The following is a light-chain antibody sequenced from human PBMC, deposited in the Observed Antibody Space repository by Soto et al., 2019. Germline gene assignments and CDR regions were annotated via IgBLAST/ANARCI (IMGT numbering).Light chain of an antibody. Sequence: DIQMTQSPSSLSASVGDRVTITCQASQDISNYLNWYQQKPGKAPKLLIYKASRLESGVPSRFSGSGSETEFTLTISSLQPEDFATYYCQQSYSTPWTFGQGTKVDIK. CDR2: KAS. V-gene: IGKV1-39*01. CDR1: QDISNY. J-gene: IGKJ1*01. CDR3: QQSYSTPWT.